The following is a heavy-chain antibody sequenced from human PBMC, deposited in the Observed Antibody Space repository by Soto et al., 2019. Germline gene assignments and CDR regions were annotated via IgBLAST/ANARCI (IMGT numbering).Heavy chain of an antibody. D-gene: IGHD5-18*01. CDR3: ARRGYSHGLYGMDV. Sequence: GASVKVSCKASGYTFNSYYMHWVRQAPGQGLEWVGIITPTGGSTTYAQKLQGRVTMTSDPSTSTVYMELSSLRSEDTAVYYCARRGYSHGLYGMDVWGQGTTVTVSS. CDR1: GYTFNSYY. CDR2: ITPTGGST. V-gene: IGHV1-46*02. J-gene: IGHJ6*02.